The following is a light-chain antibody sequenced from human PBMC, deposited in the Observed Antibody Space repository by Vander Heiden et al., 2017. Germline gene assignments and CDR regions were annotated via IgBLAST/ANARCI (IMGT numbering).Light chain of an antibody. Sequence: QSALTQPAPVSGSPGQSITISCTGTSSDVGGYNYVSWYQQHPGKAPKLMIYEVSNRPSGVSNRFSGSKSGNTASLTISGRQAEDEADYYCSSYTSSSPPYVFGTGTKVTVL. CDR2: EVS. CDR1: SSDVGGYNY. J-gene: IGLJ1*01. CDR3: SSYTSSSPPYV. V-gene: IGLV2-14*01.